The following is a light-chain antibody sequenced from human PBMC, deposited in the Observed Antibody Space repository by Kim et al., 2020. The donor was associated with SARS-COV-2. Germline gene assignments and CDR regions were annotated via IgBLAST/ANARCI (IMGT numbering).Light chain of an antibody. CDR1: QSVNSN. CDR2: GAF. J-gene: IGKJ4*01. CDR3: QQYNDWPLT. Sequence: EIIMTQSPATLSVSPGERVTLSCRASQSVNSNLAWYQQRPGQAPRFLISGAFTRATGFPARFSGSGSGTEFTLTISSLQSEDFAVYYCQQYNDWPLTFGGGTKVDIK. V-gene: IGKV3-15*01.